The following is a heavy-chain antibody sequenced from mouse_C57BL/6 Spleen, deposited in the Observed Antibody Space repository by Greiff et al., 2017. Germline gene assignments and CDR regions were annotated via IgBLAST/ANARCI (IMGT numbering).Heavy chain of an antibody. CDR3: ARGANYFYAMDY. V-gene: IGHV14-2*01. J-gene: IGHJ4*01. CDR1: GFNIKDYY. Sequence: EVQLQQSGAELVKPGASVQLSCTASGFNIKDYYMHWVKQRTEQGLEWIGRIDPEDGETKYAPKFQCKATITADTSSNTAYMQLSSLTSEDTAVYYCARGANYFYAMDYWGQGTPVTGSS. CDR2: IDPEDGET. D-gene: IGHD2-1*01.